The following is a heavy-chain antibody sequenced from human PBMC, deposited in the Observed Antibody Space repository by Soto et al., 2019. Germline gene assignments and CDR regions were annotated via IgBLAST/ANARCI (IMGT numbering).Heavy chain of an antibody. CDR1: GFTVSTHG. CDR3: TGEVASGY. Sequence: QVQLVESGGGVVQPGRSLILSCAVSGFTVSTHGRHSVRQAPGKGREWVAVISRDGNTKYYADSVKGRFTISRDNSRNTLFLEMYSLRGDDMAVYYCTGEVASGYWGQGTLVTVSS. V-gene: IGHV3-30*03. CDR2: ISRDGNTK. J-gene: IGHJ4*02. D-gene: IGHD2-8*02.